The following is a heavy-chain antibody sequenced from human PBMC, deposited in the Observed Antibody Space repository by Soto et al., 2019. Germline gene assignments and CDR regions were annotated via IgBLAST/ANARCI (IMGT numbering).Heavy chain of an antibody. Sequence: PSETLSLTCTVSGGSISSYYWSWIRQPPGKGLEWIGYIYYSGSTNYNPSLKSRVTISVDTSKNQFSLKLSSVTAADTAVYYCARFCTTLDFYYYYMYVWGLGTTVTVSS. CDR1: GGSISSYY. J-gene: IGHJ6*03. CDR2: IYYSGST. D-gene: IGHD2-2*01. V-gene: IGHV4-59*08. CDR3: ARFCTTLDFYYYYMYV.